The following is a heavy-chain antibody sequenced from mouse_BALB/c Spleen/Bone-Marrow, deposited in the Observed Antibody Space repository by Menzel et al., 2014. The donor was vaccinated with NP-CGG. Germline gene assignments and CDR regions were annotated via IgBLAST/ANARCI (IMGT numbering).Heavy chain of an antibody. Sequence: DVKLVESGGDLVKPGGSLKLSCVASGFTFSSYGMSWVRQTPDKRLEWVATISSGGSSTYYPASVKGRFTISRDNAKSTLYLQMSSLNSEDTAMYYCTRRPLQAXSYFDCWGQGTTLTVSS. D-gene: IGHD3-2*02. CDR2: ISSGGSST. J-gene: IGHJ2*01. CDR3: TRRPLQAXSYFDC. V-gene: IGHV5-6*02. CDR1: GFTFSSYG.